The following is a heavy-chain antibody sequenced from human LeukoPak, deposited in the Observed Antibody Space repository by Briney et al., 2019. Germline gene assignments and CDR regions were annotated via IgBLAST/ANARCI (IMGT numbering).Heavy chain of an antibody. D-gene: IGHD2-2*01. CDR2: INTDGSST. V-gene: IGHV3-74*01. CDR3: AKAFVVVPAAVDY. J-gene: IGHJ4*02. CDR1: GFTFSSYW. Sequence: GGSLRLSCAASGFTFSSYWMHWVRQAPGKGLVWVSRINTDGSSTSYADSVKGRFTISRDNAKNTLYLQMNSLRAEDTAVYYCAKAFVVVPAAVDYWGQGTLVTVSS.